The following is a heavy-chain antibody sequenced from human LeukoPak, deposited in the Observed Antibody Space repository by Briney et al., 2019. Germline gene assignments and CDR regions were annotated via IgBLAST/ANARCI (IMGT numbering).Heavy chain of an antibody. CDR1: GFTFSSYA. Sequence: GRSLRLSCAASGFTFSSYAMHWVRQAPGKGLEWVALISYDGSNKYYADSVKGRFTISRDNSKNTLYLQMNSLRAEDTAVYYCAKDIAAAGTFDYWGQGTLVTVSP. CDR3: AKDIAAAGTFDY. D-gene: IGHD6-13*01. CDR2: ISYDGSNK. V-gene: IGHV3-30*04. J-gene: IGHJ4*02.